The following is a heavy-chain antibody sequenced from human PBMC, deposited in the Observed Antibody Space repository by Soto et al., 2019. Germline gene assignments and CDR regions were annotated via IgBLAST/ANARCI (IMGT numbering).Heavy chain of an antibody. Sequence: PSETLSLTCTVSVDSISTYYWSWIRRPAGKGLEWIGRIDASGNTNYNPSLKSRVTMSADTSKKQFSLKLTSVTAAGTAVYYCARYSNNWFQTEGMDVWGQGTTVTVSS. CDR2: IDASGNT. J-gene: IGHJ6*02. D-gene: IGHD1-20*01. CDR3: ARYSNNWFQTEGMDV. CDR1: VDSISTYY. V-gene: IGHV4-4*07.